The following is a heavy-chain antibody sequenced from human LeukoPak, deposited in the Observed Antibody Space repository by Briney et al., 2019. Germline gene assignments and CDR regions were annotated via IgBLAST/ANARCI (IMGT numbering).Heavy chain of an antibody. CDR2: IIPIFGTA. Sequence: ASVKVSCKVSGYTLTELSMHWVRQAPGKGLEWMGGIIPIFGTANYAQKFQGRVTITADKSTSTAYMELSSLRSEDTAVYYCARAFTGPVGIVGYWGQGTLVTVSS. CDR3: ARAFTGPVGIVGY. CDR1: GYTLTELS. V-gene: IGHV1-69*06. J-gene: IGHJ4*02. D-gene: IGHD3-10*01.